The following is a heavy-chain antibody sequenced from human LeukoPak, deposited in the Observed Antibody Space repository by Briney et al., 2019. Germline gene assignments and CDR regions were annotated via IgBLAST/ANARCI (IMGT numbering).Heavy chain of an antibody. Sequence: GGSLRLSCAASGFTFSSYWMSWVRQAPGKGLEWVANIKQDGSEKYYVDSVKGRFTISRDNAKNSLYLQMNSLRAEDTAVYYCAKDFGVLRYFDWLVDWFDPWGQGTLVTVSS. J-gene: IGHJ5*02. CDR1: GFTFSSYW. V-gene: IGHV3-7*01. CDR2: IKQDGSEK. D-gene: IGHD3-9*01. CDR3: AKDFGVLRYFDWLVDWFDP.